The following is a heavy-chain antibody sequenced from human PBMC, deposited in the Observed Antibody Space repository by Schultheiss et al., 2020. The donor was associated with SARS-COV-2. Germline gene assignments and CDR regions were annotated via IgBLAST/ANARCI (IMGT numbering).Heavy chain of an antibody. Sequence: SQTLSLTCTVSGGSISGGDYYWSWIRQPPGKGLEWIGSIYYSGSTYYNPSLKSRVTISVDTSKNQFSLKLSSVTAADTAVYYCARNVDGGSSLFDYWGQGTLVTVSS. V-gene: IGHV4-30-4*01. D-gene: IGHD1-26*01. CDR1: GGSISGGDYY. J-gene: IGHJ4*02. CDR2: IYYSGST. CDR3: ARNVDGGSSLFDY.